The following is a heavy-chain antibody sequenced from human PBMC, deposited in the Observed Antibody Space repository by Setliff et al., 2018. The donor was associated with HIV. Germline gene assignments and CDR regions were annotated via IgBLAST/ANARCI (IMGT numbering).Heavy chain of an antibody. D-gene: IGHD3-22*01. CDR3: ARDLPIYDTSGSLDY. CDR1: GFTFSSYG. V-gene: IGHV3-30*02. Sequence: GGSLRLSCAASGFTFSSYGMHWVRQAPGKGLEWVAFMPYDGSNKYYAVSVKGRFTISRDNSKNTLSLQMNSLRPEDTAVYYCARDLPIYDTSGSLDYWGQGALVTVSS. CDR2: MPYDGSNK. J-gene: IGHJ4*02.